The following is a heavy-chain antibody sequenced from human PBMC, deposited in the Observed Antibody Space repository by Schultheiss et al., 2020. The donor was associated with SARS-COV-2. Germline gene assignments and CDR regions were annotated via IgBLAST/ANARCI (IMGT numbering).Heavy chain of an antibody. CDR1: GFTFDSYA. CDR2: IWYDGSNK. J-gene: IGHJ6*02. CDR3: ARDTLGYCSSTSCYGGGPTVYYYGMDV. Sequence: GGSLRLSCAASGFTFDSYAMTWVRQAPGKGLEWVAVIWYDGSNKYYADSVKGRFTISRDNSKNTLYLQMNSLRAEDTAVYYCARDTLGYCSSTSCYGGGPTVYYYGMDVWGQGTTVTVSS. V-gene: IGHV3-33*08. D-gene: IGHD2-2*01.